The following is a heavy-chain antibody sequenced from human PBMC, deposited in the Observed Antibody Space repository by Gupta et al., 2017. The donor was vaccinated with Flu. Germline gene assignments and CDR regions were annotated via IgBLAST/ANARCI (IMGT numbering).Heavy chain of an antibody. CDR1: GFSPSTSGVG. J-gene: IGHJ3*02. D-gene: IGHD5-18*01. Sequence: QITLKESGPTLVKPTQTLTLTCTFSGFSPSTSGVGVGWIRQPPGKALEWLALIYWNDDKRYSPSLKSRLTITKDTSKNQVVLTMTNMDPVDTATYYCAHSFRHTAMVPDAFDIWGQGTMVTVSS. CDR3: AHSFRHTAMVPDAFDI. V-gene: IGHV2-5*01. CDR2: IYWNDDK.